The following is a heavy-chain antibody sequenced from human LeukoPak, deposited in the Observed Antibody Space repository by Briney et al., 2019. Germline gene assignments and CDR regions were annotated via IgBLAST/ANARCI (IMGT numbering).Heavy chain of an antibody. Sequence: SETLSLTCTVSGGSISSHYWSWIRQPPGKGLEWIGYIYTSGSTNYNPSLKSRVTISVDTSKNQFSLDLSSVTAADTAVYYCARQKCTSTSCLTKNAFDIWGQGTMVTVSS. CDR3: ARQKCTSTSCLTKNAFDI. CDR1: GGSISSHY. D-gene: IGHD2-2*01. CDR2: IYTSGST. V-gene: IGHV4-4*09. J-gene: IGHJ3*02.